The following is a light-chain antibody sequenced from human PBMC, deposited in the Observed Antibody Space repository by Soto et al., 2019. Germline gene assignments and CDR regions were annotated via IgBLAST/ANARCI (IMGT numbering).Light chain of an antibody. CDR2: AAS. Sequence: DIQMTQSPSSLSASAGDRVTITCRASQSISNYLNWYQQKPGKAPKCLISAASSLQSGVPSRFSGSRTGTDYNLNIRSLQPEDFATYYCHQNYITPWTVGQGTKVEIQ. CDR1: QSISNY. J-gene: IGKJ1*01. V-gene: IGKV1-39*01. CDR3: HQNYITPWT.